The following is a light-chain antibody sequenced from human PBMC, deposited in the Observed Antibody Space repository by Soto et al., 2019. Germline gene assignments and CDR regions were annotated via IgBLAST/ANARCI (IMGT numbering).Light chain of an antibody. CDR2: VNSDGSH. V-gene: IGLV4-69*01. CDR1: SGHSNYA. J-gene: IGLJ3*02. CDR3: QTWGTGIQV. Sequence: QPVLTQSPSASASLGASVKPTCTLSSGHSNYAIAWHQQQPEKVPRYLMKVNSDGSHSKGDGIPDRFSGSSSGAERYLTISSLQSEDEADYYCQTWGTGIQVFGGGTKLTVL.